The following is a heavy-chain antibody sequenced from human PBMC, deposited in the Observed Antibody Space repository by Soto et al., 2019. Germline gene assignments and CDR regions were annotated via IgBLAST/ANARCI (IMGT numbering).Heavy chain of an antibody. CDR1: GGPISSSLYY. Sequence: QLQLQESGPGLMKPSETLSLTCTVSGGPISSSLYYWGWIRQPPGKGLEWIGSFYSSVSTHYNPSLKSRVPISVDTSKNQFSLKLRSATAADTAVYYCASLPYYDAPPVTFDIWGQGTMVTVSS. CDR3: ASLPYYDAPPVTFDI. V-gene: IGHV4-39*01. CDR2: FYSSVST. J-gene: IGHJ3*02. D-gene: IGHD3-22*01.